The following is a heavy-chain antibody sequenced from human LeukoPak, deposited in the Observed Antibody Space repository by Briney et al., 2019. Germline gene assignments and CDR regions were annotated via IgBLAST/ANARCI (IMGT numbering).Heavy chain of an antibody. Sequence: GGSLRLSCAASGFTFDDYAMHWVRRAPGKGLVWVSRITSDASSKSYADSVKGRFTISRDNAKNTLYLRMNSLRAEDTAVYYCAREFEGQEAGAYGSGSYDVFDIWGQGTMVTVSS. D-gene: IGHD3-10*01. CDR1: GFTFDDYA. CDR3: AREFEGQEAGAYGSGSYDVFDI. J-gene: IGHJ3*02. CDR2: ITSDASSK. V-gene: IGHV3-74*01.